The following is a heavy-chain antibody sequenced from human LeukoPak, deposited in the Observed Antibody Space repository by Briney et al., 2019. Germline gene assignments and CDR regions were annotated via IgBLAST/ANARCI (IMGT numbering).Heavy chain of an antibody. CDR1: GFSSHIYV. D-gene: IGHD1-26*01. CDR2: INDSGDNI. Sequence: GGSLRLSCVASGFSSHIYVMSWVRQAPGKGLEWVSSINDSGDNINYADSVKGRFSISRDNSKSTLYLQMNSLRAEDTAVYHCARDRGVGTTFFDYWGQGTLVTVSS. V-gene: IGHV3-23*01. J-gene: IGHJ4*02. CDR3: ARDRGVGTTFFDY.